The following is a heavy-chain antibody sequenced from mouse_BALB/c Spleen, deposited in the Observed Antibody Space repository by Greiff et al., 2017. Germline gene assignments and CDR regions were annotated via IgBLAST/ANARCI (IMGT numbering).Heavy chain of an antibody. J-gene: IGHJ3*01. CDR2: IRNKANGYTT. CDR3: ARDIAYDPWLAY. D-gene: IGHD1-1*01. Sequence: DVKLVESGGGLVQPGGSLRLSCATSGFTFTDYYMSWVRQPPGKALEWLGFIRNKANGYTTDYSASVKGRFTISRDNAQSILYLQMNTLRAEDSSTYYCARDIAYDPWLAYWGQGTLVTVSA. CDR1: GFTFTDYY. V-gene: IGHV7-3*02.